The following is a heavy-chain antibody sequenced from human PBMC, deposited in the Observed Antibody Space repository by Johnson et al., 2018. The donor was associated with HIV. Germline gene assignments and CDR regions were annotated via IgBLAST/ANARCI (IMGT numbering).Heavy chain of an antibody. CDR2: VSAGGDNT. V-gene: IGHV3-23*04. CDR1: GFTFSSYA. J-gene: IGHJ3*02. CDR3: ARDILEYSSSVPDAFDI. Sequence: VQLVESGGGLVQPGGSLRLSCAASGFTFSSYAMDWVRQTPGKGLAWVSAVSAGGDNTYYADSVKGRFTISRDNSKNTLYLQMNSLRAEDTAVYYCARDILEYSSSVPDAFDIWGQGTMVTVSS. D-gene: IGHD6-6*01.